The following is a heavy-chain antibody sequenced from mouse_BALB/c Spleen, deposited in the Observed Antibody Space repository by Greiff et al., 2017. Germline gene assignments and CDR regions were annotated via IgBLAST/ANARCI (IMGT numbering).Heavy chain of an antibody. CDR1: GFNIKDTY. CDR3: ARRYGNAWFAY. V-gene: IGHV14-3*02. CDR2: IDPANGNT. D-gene: IGHD2-10*02. Sequence: VQLQQSGAELVKPGASVKLSCTASGFNIKDTYMHWVKQRPEQGLEWIGRIDPANGNTKYDPKFQGKATITADTSSNTAYLQLSSLTSEDTAVYDCARRYGNAWFAYWGQGTLVTVSA. J-gene: IGHJ3*01.